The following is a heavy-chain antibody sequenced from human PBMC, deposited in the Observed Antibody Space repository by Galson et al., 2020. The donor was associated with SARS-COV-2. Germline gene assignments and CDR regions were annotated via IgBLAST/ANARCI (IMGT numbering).Heavy chain of an antibody. J-gene: IGHJ3*02. V-gene: IGHV1-69*13. D-gene: IGHD3-9*01. CDR2: IIPIFGTA. CDR1: GGTFSSYA. Sequence: SVKVSCKASGGTFSSYAISWVRQAPGQGLEWMGGIIPIFGTANYAQKFQGRVTITADESTSTAYMELSSLRSEDTAVYYCAKEALRITIFSNDAFDIWGQGTMVTVSS. CDR3: AKEALRITIFSNDAFDI.